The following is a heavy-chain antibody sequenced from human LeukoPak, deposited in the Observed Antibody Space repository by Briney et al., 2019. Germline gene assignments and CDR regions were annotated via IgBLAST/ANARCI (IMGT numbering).Heavy chain of an antibody. CDR1: GFTFSSYA. D-gene: IGHD3-22*01. Sequence: PGGSLRLSCAASGFTFSSYAMSWVRQAPGKGLEWVSAISGSGGSTYYADSVKGRFTISRDNSKHTLYLQMNSLRAEDTAVYYCAKDHETYYYDSSGYYYWGRGTLVTVSS. J-gene: IGHJ4*02. CDR2: ISGSGGST. CDR3: AKDHETYYYDSSGYYY. V-gene: IGHV3-23*01.